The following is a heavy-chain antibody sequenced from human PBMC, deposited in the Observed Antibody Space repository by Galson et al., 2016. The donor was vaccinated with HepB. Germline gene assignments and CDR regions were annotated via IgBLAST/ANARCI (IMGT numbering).Heavy chain of an antibody. D-gene: IGHD3-3*01. V-gene: IGHV4-31*01. CDR3: ARISILDYAFWSGFLGS. CDR2: IYHTVSA. Sequence: GLGWIGYIYHTVSAWYNPSLRSQLTIAVDTSMNQFSLNLTSVTAADTAVYFCARISILDYAFWSGFLGSWGQGTLVTVSS. J-gene: IGHJ5*02.